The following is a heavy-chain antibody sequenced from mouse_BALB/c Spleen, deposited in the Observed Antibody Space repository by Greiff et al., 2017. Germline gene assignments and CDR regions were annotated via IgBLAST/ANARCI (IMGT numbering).Heavy chain of an antibody. CDR3: ARDKEGLFDY. V-gene: IGHV7-3*02. CDR1: GFTFTDYY. CDR2: IRNKANGYTT. Sequence: EVHLVESGGGLVQPGGSLRLSCATSGFTFTDYYMSWVRQPPGKALEWLGFIRNKANGYTTEYSASVKGRFTISRDNSQSILYLQMNTLRAEDSATYYCARDKEGLFDYWGQGTTLTVSS. J-gene: IGHJ2*01.